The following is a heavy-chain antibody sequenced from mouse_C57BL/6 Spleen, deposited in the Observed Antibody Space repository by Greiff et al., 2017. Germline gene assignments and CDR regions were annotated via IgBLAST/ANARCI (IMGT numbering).Heavy chain of an antibody. D-gene: IGHD2-2*01. CDR1: GFTFSSYG. CDR2: ISSGGSYT. J-gene: IGHJ4*01. Sequence: EVQRVESGGDLVKPGGSLKLSCAASGFTFSSYGMSWVRQTPDKRLEWVATISSGGSYTYYPDSVKGRFTISRDNAKNTLYLQMSSLKSEDTAMYYCARNGYRYAMDYWGQGTSVTVSS. V-gene: IGHV5-6*01. CDR3: ARNGYRYAMDY.